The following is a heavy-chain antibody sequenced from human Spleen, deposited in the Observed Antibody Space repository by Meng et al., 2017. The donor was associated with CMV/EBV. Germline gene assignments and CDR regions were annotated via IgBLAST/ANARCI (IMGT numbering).Heavy chain of an antibody. CDR1: GYTFTNYG. J-gene: IGHJ6*02. Sequence: ASVKVSCKASGYTFTNYGVSWVRQAPGQGLEWMGWISAYNGNTNYTQKLQGRVTMTTDTSTSTAYMELRSLRSDDTAVYYCARVGAVAGTNYYGMDVWGQGTTVTVSS. CDR2: ISAYNGNT. V-gene: IGHV1-18*01. D-gene: IGHD6-19*01. CDR3: ARVGAVAGTNYYGMDV.